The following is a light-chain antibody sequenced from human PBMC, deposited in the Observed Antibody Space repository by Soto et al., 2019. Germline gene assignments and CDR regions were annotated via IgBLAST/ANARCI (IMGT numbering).Light chain of an antibody. J-gene: IGLJ1*01. Sequence: QSVLTQPPSASGTPGQIVAISCSGSSSNIGSNTVTWYQQLPGTAPKLLIYSTSQRSSGVPGRFSGSKSGASASLSISGLQSEDEADYYCAAWDDSLNALFGTGTKVTVL. CDR2: STS. CDR1: SSNIGSNT. CDR3: AAWDDSLNAL. V-gene: IGLV1-44*01.